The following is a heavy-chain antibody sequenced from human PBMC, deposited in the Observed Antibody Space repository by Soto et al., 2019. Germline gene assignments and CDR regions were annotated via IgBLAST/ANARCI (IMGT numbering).Heavy chain of an antibody. CDR2: IIPIFGTA. CDR3: ARNMGAHYYYGMDV. J-gene: IGHJ6*02. CDR1: GGTFSSYA. V-gene: IGHV1-69*06. Sequence: ASVKVSCKASGGTFSSYAISWVRQAPGQGLEWMGGIIPIFGTANYAQKFQGRVTITADKSTSTAYMELSSLRSEDTAVYYCARNMGAHYYYGMDVWGQGTTVTAP. D-gene: IGHD1-26*01.